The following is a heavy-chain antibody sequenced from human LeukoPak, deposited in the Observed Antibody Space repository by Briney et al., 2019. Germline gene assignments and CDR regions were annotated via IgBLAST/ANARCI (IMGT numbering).Heavy chain of an antibody. CDR3: AESRSGSSNWALRIFDN. Sequence: GGSLRLSCTVSGFSFGSEAMSWVRQAPGRGLEWVSSISPAGGTTYYADSVKGRFTISRDNSKNTLYVQMSSLRVEDTAVYYCAESRSGSSNWALRIFDNWGQGTLVSVSS. CDR2: ISPAGGTT. D-gene: IGHD6-13*01. V-gene: IGHV3-23*01. J-gene: IGHJ4*02. CDR1: GFSFGSEA.